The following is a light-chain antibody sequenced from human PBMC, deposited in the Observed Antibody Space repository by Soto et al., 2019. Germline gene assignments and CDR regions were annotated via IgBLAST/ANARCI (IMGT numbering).Light chain of an antibody. CDR3: SSYASSNTVV. Sequence: QSVLTQPASVSGSPGQSITIPCTGTSSDVGGYNSVSWYQQHPGKAPRLMIYEVSNRPSGVSNRFSGSKSGNTASLTISGLQADDEADYYCSSYASSNTVVFGVGTKLTVL. CDR1: SSDVGGYNS. CDR2: EVS. J-gene: IGLJ2*01. V-gene: IGLV2-14*01.